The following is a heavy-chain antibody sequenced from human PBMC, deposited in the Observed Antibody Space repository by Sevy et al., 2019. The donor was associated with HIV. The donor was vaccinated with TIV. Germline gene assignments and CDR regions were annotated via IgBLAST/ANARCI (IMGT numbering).Heavy chain of an antibody. CDR1: GFNVSSNY. CDR2: IYSGANT. D-gene: IGHD3-22*01. V-gene: IGHV3-53*01. Sequence: GESLKISCAASGFNVSSNYMNWIRQAPGKGLEWVSVIYSGANTYYADSVKGRFTISRDTSKNTLYLQMNSLRAEDTDVYYCARDRITYYYDSSGYYTSGYGMDVWGQGTTVTVSS. CDR3: ARDRITYYYDSSGYYTSGYGMDV. J-gene: IGHJ6*02.